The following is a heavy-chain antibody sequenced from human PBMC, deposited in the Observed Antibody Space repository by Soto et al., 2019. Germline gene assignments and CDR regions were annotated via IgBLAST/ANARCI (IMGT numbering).Heavy chain of an antibody. CDR2: ISAYNGNT. V-gene: IGHV1-18*01. CDR3: ARVVVTAIPSYYFDY. Sequence: QVQLVQSGAEVKKPGASVKVSCKASGYTFTSYGISWVRQATGQGLEWMGWISAYNGNTNYAQKLQGRVTMTTDTSTSTAYMELRSLRSDDTAVYYCARVVVTAIPSYYFDYWGQGTLVTVSS. CDR1: GYTFTSYG. D-gene: IGHD2-21*02. J-gene: IGHJ4*02.